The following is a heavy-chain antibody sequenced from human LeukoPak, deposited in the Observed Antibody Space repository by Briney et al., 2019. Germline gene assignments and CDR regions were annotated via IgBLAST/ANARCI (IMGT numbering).Heavy chain of an antibody. J-gene: IGHJ3*02. CDR2: IYYSGST. V-gene: IGHV4-39*01. Sequence: SETLSLTCTVSGGSISSSSYYWGWIRQPPGKGLEWIVSIYYSGSTYYNPSLKSRVTISVDTSKNQFSLKLSSVTAADTAVYYCARVAGYSSGWYVGPHGAFDIWGQGTMVTVSS. D-gene: IGHD6-19*01. CDR3: ARVAGYSSGWYVGPHGAFDI. CDR1: GGSISSSSYY.